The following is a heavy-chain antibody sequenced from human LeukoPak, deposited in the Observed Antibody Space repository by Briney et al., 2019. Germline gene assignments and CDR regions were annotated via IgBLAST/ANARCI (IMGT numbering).Heavy chain of an antibody. CDR3: AKTAMIKVIATSYPKGLNY. CDR1: GVRFSYNA. Sequence: PGGSLRLSCAASGVRFSYNAMNWVRQAPGKGLEWVSGISGSGDSTYYADPVRGRFTISRDNSKETVYLQMTSLRADDTAVYYCAKTAMIKVIATSYPKGLNYWGQGALVTVSS. J-gene: IGHJ4*02. CDR2: ISGSGDST. D-gene: IGHD2-21*01. V-gene: IGHV3-23*01.